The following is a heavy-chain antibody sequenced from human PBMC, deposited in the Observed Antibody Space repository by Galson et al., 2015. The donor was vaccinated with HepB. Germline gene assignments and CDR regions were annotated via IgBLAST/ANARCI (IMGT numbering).Heavy chain of an antibody. D-gene: IGHD1-1*01. V-gene: IGHV4-39*02. CDR3: ARRPTMDTPRQDDDAFDI. CDR2: SFPVGTT. CDR1: GRSINSDSHS. Sequence: ETLSLTCTVSGRSINSDSHSWSWIRQSPGKGLEWFARSFPVGTTIYIRPSRGRSALPVTTPRNAFPLALRSLTPTDTSMYYCARRPTMDTPRQDDDAFDIWGQRTMVTVS. J-gene: IGHJ3*02.